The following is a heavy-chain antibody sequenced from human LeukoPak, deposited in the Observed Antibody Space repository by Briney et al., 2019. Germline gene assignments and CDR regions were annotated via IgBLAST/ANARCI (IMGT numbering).Heavy chain of an antibody. D-gene: IGHD6-19*01. V-gene: IGHV4-59*08. CDR1: GGSIRSYY. CDR3: ARHPSAVAGKTFDY. Sequence: SETLSLTCPVSGGSIRSYYWSWIRQPPGKGLEWIGYIYYSGSTNYNPSLKSRVTISLDTSKNQFSLKLSSVTAADTAVYYCARHPSAVAGKTFDYWGQGMLVTVSS. CDR2: IYYSGST. J-gene: IGHJ4*02.